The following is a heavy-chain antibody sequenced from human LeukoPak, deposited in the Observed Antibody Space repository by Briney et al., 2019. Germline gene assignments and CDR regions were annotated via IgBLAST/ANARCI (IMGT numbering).Heavy chain of an antibody. V-gene: IGHV1-69*13. CDR2: IIPIFGTA. CDR3: ARDYTILGVAYGMDV. J-gene: IGHJ6*02. CDR1: GGTFSSYA. Sequence: ASVKVSCKASGGTFSSYAISWVRQAPGQGLEWMGGIIPIFGTANYAQKFQGRVTITADESTSTAYMELSSLRSEDTAVYYCARDYTILGVAYGMDVWGQGTTVTVSS. D-gene: IGHD3-3*01.